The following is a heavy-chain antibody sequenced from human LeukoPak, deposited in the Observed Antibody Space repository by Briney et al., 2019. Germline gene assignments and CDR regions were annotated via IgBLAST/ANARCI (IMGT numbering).Heavy chain of an antibody. CDR3: ARSPGGGGWYMRGYYFDY. CDR1: GFTFSSYA. V-gene: IGHV3-64*01. J-gene: IGHJ4*02. Sequence: PGGSLRLSCAASGFTFSSYAMHWVRQAPGKGLEYVSAISSNGGSTYYANSVKGRFTISKDNSKNTLYLQMGSLRAEDMAVYYCARSPGGGGWYMRGYYFDYWGQGTLVTVSS. D-gene: IGHD6-19*01. CDR2: ISSNGGST.